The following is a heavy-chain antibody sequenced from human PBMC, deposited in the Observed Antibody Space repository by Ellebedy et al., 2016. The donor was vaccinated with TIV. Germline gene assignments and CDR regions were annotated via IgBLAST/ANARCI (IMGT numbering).Heavy chain of an antibody. CDR2: IYSSQST. Sequence: MPSETLSLTCSVSGTVISRFYWSWIRQPPGKGLEWIGDIYSSQSTNYHPSLKSRVTISVDTSKNQFSLRLSSVTAADTAVYYCARGLPVAGRNQFDYWGQGTLVTVSS. CDR3: ARGLPVAGRNQFDY. V-gene: IGHV4-4*08. D-gene: IGHD6-19*01. CDR1: GTVISRFY. J-gene: IGHJ4*02.